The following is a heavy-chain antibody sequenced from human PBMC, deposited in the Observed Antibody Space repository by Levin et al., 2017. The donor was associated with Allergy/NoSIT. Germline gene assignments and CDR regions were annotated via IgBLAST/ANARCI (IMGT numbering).Heavy chain of an antibody. CDR3: ASAYGSGTYFGNWFDP. V-gene: IGHV4-39*01. CDR2: IFYIGST. J-gene: IGHJ5*02. Sequence: PSETLSLTCTVSGGSISSGSYYWGWIRQPPGKGLEWIGNIFYIGSTYYNPSLKSRITISVDTSKNQFSLKLSSVTAADTAVYYCASAYGSGTYFGNWFDPWGQGTLVTVSS. CDR1: GGSISSGSYY. D-gene: IGHD3-10*01.